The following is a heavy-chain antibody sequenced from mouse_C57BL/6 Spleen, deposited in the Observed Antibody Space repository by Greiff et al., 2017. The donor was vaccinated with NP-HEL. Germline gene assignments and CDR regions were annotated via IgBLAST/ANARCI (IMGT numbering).Heavy chain of an antibody. CDR2: IYPGDGDT. J-gene: IGHJ2*01. CDR3: ARAAPRGFDY. CDR1: GYAFSSSW. Sequence: VQLQQSEPELVKPGASVKISCKASGYAFSSSWMNWVKQRPGKGLEWIGRIYPGDGDTNYNGKFKGKATLTADKSSSTAYMQLSSLTSEDSAVYFCARAAPRGFDYWGQGTTLTVSS. V-gene: IGHV1-82*01.